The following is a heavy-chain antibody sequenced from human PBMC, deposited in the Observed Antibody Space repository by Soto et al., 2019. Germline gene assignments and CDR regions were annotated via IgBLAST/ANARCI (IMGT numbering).Heavy chain of an antibody. CDR2: IYPGHSDV. Sequence: PGESLKTSCKGCGYNFGNYWIFWGHQPPRERLEWMGVIYPGHSDVNTSPSSQGQVTFLDDNSSSTAYLQWSALKASDTAMYCCARRAYNYSCHLQECFDPRGQGALVTVSS. D-gene: IGHD5-18*01. CDR1: GYNFGNYW. CDR3: ARRAYNYSCHLQECFDP. V-gene: IGHV5-51*07. J-gene: IGHJ5*02.